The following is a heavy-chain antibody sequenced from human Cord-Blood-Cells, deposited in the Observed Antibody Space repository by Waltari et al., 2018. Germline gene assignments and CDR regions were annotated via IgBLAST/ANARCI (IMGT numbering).Heavy chain of an antibody. CDR1: GYTFTSYD. V-gene: IGHV1-8*01. CDR3: ARGSYDILTGYYNWFDP. CDR2: MNPNSGNT. J-gene: IGHJ5*02. Sequence: QVQLVQSGAEVKKPGASVKVSCKASGYTFTSYDINWVRQATGQGLEWMGWMNPNSGNTGYAQKFQGRDTMTRNTSISTAYMELSSLRSEDTAVYYCARGSYDILTGYYNWFDPWGQGTLVTVSS. D-gene: IGHD3-9*01.